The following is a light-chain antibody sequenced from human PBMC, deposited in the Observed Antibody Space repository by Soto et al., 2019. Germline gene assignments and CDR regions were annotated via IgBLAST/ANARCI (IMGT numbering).Light chain of an antibody. CDR3: SSYAGSNTFDV. CDR1: SSDVGGYNY. Sequence: QSALTQPPSASGSPGQSVTISCTGTSSDVGGYNYVSWYQQYPGKAPKLMIYEVSKRPSGVPDRFSGSKSGNTASLTVSGLQAEDEADYYCSSYAGSNTFDVFGTGTKLTVL. CDR2: EVS. V-gene: IGLV2-8*01. J-gene: IGLJ1*01.